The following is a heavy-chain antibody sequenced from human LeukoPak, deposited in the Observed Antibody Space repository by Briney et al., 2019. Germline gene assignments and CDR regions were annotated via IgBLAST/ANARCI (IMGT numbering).Heavy chain of an antibody. J-gene: IGHJ4*02. V-gene: IGHV1-69*02. D-gene: IGHD3-22*01. CDR2: IIPILGIA. CDR1: GGTFSSYT. Sequence: SVKVSCKASGGTFSSYTISWVRQAPGQGLEWMGRIIPILGIANYAQKFQGSVTITADKSTSTAYMELSSLRSEDTAVYYCARGRYYYDSLMWYFDYWGQGTLVTVSS. CDR3: ARGRYYYDSLMWYFDY.